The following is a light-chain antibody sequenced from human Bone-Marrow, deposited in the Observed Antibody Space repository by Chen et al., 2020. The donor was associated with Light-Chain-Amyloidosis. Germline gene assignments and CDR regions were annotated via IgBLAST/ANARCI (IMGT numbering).Light chain of an antibody. CDR2: EVT. J-gene: IGLJ1*01. CDR3: SSYTITNTLV. Sequence: QPALTQPAPGSGSPGQSIPISCTGTSSDVGGDNHVSWYQQHPDNALKLMIYEVTNRPSWVPDRFSGSKSDNTASLTISGLQTEDEADYFCSSYTITNTLVFGSGTRVTVL. V-gene: IGLV2-14*01. CDR1: SSDVGGDNH.